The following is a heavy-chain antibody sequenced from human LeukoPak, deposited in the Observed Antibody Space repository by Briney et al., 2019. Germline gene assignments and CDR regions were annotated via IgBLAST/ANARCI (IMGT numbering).Heavy chain of an antibody. CDR3: AKEGTWFGVFAFDY. V-gene: IGHV3-30*04. CDR2: ISYDGSNK. Sequence: GGSLRLSCAASGFIFSNYAMHWVRQAPGKGLEWVAVISYDGSNKYYADSVKGRFTISRDNSKNTLYVQMNSLRVEDTAVYYCAKEGTWFGVFAFDYWGQGTLATVSS. CDR1: GFIFSNYA. J-gene: IGHJ4*02. D-gene: IGHD3-10*01.